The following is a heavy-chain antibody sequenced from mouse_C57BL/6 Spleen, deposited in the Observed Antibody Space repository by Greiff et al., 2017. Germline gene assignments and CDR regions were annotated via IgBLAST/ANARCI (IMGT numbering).Heavy chain of an antibody. Sequence: EVQRVESGGGLVKPGGSLKLSCAASGFTFSDYGMHWVRQAPEKGLEWVAYISSGSSTIYYADTVKGRFTISRDNAKNTLFLQMTSLRSEDTAMYYCAREAIMVTTVYYAMDYWGQGTSVTVSS. CDR2: ISSGSSTI. V-gene: IGHV5-17*01. D-gene: IGHD2-2*01. CDR1: GFTFSDYG. CDR3: AREAIMVTTVYYAMDY. J-gene: IGHJ4*01.